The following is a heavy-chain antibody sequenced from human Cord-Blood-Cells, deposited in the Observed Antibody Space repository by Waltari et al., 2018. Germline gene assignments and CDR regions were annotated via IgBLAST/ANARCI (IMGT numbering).Heavy chain of an antibody. D-gene: IGHD1-26*01. CDR1: GYTLTELS. V-gene: IGHV1-24*01. CDR3: ETVRSSGSYAFDI. CDR2: SDPEDGET. J-gene: IGHJ3*02. Sequence: QVQLVQSGAEVKKPGASVKVSCKVSGYTLTELSMHWVRQAPGRGLEWMGGSDPEDGETIYAQKFQGRVTMTKDTSTDTAYMELSSLRSEDTAVYYCETVRSSGSYAFDIWGQGTMVTVSS.